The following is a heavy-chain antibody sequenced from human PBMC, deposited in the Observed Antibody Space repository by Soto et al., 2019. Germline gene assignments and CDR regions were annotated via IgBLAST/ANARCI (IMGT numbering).Heavy chain of an antibody. CDR3: ARESGENWTYEAH. V-gene: IGHV4-4*07. J-gene: IGHJ1*01. CDR2: ITVNGNT. Sequence: QVQQLESGPGLVKPWDTLSLTCTVSGAYISDFSWSWIRQPAGKGLEWIGRITVNGNTQYNPSFRIRITMSMDTSRNQFSLNLQSATASDTALYYCARESGENWTYEAHWGQGTLVTVSS. D-gene: IGHD1-7*01. CDR1: GAYISDFS.